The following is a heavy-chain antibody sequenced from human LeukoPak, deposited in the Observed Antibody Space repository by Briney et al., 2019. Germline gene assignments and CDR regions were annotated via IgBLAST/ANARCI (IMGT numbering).Heavy chain of an antibody. CDR3: ARDFMGRLDY. CDR2: ISYDGSNK. Sequence: GGSLRLSCAAPGFTFSSYAMHWVRQAPGKGLEWVAVISYDGSNKYYADSVKGRFTISRDNSKNTLYLQMNSLRAEDTAVYYCARDFMGRLDYWGQGTLVTVSS. D-gene: IGHD3-10*01. J-gene: IGHJ4*02. V-gene: IGHV3-30-3*01. CDR1: GFTFSSYA.